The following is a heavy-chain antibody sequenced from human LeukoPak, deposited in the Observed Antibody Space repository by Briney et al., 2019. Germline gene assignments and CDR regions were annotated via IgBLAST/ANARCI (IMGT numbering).Heavy chain of an antibody. CDR2: ITAYNGNT. J-gene: IGHJ6*02. D-gene: IGHD2-2*03. CDR1: GYTFTSYG. Sequence: ASVKVSCKASGYTFTSYGISWVRQAPGQGLEWMGWITAYNGNTNYAQKLQGRVTMTTDTSTSTAYMELRSLTSDDTAVYYCARDGYCSSTSCIEGAYYYYYGMDVWGQGTTVTVSS. V-gene: IGHV1-18*01. CDR3: ARDGYCSSTSCIEGAYYYYYGMDV.